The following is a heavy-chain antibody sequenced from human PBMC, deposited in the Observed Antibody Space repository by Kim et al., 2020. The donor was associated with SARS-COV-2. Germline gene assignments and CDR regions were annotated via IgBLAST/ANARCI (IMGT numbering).Heavy chain of an antibody. CDR2: ST. J-gene: IGHJ3*02. CDR3: ARVPPDAFDI. V-gene: IGHV4-31*02. Sequence: STHSNPSRKSRVTISVDTSKNQFSLKLSSVTAADTAVYYCARVPPDAFDIWGQGTMVTVSS.